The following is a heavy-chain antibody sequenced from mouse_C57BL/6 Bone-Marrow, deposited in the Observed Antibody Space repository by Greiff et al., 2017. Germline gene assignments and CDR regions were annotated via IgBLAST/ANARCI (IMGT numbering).Heavy chain of an antibody. Sequence: EVMLVESGGGLVKPGGSLKLSCAASGFTFSSYAMSWVRQTPEKRLEWVATISDGGSYTYYPDNVKGRFTISRDNAKNNLYLQMSHLKSEDTAMYYCAKELGRLFAYWGQGTLVTVSA. V-gene: IGHV5-4*01. D-gene: IGHD4-1*01. CDR2: ISDGGSYT. J-gene: IGHJ3*01. CDR1: GFTFSSYA. CDR3: AKELGRLFAY.